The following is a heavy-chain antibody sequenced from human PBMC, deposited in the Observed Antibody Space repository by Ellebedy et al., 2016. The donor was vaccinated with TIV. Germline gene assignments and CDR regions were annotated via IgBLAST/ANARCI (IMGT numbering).Heavy chain of an antibody. D-gene: IGHD2-21*02. CDR1: GFTFSRYS. CDR3: AKGEVVTTIGAFDI. CDR2: ISSSSSYI. V-gene: IGHV3-21*01. Sequence: GGSLRLSCAASGFTFSRYSINWVRQAPGKGLEWVSSISSSSSYIDYADSVKGRFTISRDNAKNSLYLQMNSLRAEDTAVYYCAKGEVVTTIGAFDIWGQGTMVTVSS. J-gene: IGHJ3*02.